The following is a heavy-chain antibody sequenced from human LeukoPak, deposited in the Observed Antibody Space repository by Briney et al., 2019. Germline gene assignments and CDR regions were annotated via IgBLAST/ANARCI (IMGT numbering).Heavy chain of an antibody. CDR3: AKDLGLDSSGYVGLFDP. CDR2: IKQDGSEK. D-gene: IGHD3-22*01. CDR1: GFTFSSYW. V-gene: IGHV3-7*03. J-gene: IGHJ5*02. Sequence: GGSLRLSCAASGFTFSSYWMSWVRQAPGKGLEWVANIKQDGSEKYYVDSVKGRFTISRDNAKNSLYLQMNSLRAEDTAVYYCAKDLGLDSSGYVGLFDPWGQGTLVTVSS.